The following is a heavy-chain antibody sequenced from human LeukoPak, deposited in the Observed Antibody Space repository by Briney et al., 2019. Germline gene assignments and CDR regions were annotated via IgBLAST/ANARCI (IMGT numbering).Heavy chain of an antibody. CDR2: ISGSGGST. Sequence: PGGSLRLSCAPSGFTFSSFAMGWVRQAPGKGLEWVSAISGSGGSTYYADSVKGRFTISRDNSKNTLYLQMNSLRAEDTAVYYCAKVGSSGWYRDWGQGTLVTVSS. D-gene: IGHD6-19*01. V-gene: IGHV3-23*01. CDR1: GFTFSSFA. CDR3: AKVGSSGWYRD. J-gene: IGHJ4*02.